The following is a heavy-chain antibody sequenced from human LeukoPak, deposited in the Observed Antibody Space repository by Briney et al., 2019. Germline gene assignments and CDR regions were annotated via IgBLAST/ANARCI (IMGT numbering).Heavy chain of an antibody. D-gene: IGHD2-2*01. V-gene: IGHV1-2*02. CDR3: ARHVGGYCRSTNCYGDY. J-gene: IGHJ4*02. CDR2: INPNSGAT. CDR1: GYTFTGYH. Sequence: ASVKVSCKASGYTFTGYHMHWVRQAPGQGLEWMGWINPNSGATNYAQNFQGRVTMTRDTSISTAYMELSRLRSDDTAVYYCARHVGGYCRSTNCYGDYWGQGTLVTVSS.